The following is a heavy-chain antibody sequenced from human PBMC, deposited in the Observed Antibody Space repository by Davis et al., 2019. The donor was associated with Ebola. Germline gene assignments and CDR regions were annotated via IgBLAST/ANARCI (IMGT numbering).Heavy chain of an antibody. D-gene: IGHD4-23*01. J-gene: IGHJ4*02. V-gene: IGHV3-64*04. CDR3: AKDRTDYDGLRIDY. CDR2: ISSNGGST. Sequence: GESLKISCSASGFTFSSYAMHWVRQAPGKGLEYVSAISSNGGSTYYADSVKGRFTISRDNSKNTLYLQMNSLSAEDTALYYCAKDRTDYDGLRIDYWGQGVLVTVSS. CDR1: GFTFSSYA.